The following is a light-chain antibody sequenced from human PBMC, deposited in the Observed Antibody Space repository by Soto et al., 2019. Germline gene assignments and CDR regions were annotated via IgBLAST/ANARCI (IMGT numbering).Light chain of an antibody. Sequence: SVLTQPPSVSGAPGQRVTISCTGSSSNIGAGYDVHWYQQVPGTAPKLLISNSNNRPSGVPDRFSGSKSGTSASLAITGLQAEDEADYYCQSYDSSLRGVSFGGGTKLTVL. CDR1: SSNIGAGYD. CDR2: NSN. J-gene: IGLJ2*01. V-gene: IGLV1-40*01. CDR3: QSYDSSLRGVS.